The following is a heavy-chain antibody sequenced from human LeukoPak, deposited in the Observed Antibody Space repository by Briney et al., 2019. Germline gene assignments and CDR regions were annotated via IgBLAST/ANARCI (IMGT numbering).Heavy chain of an antibody. CDR3: AKDPFTGGSYYGLFDY. Sequence: TGGSLRLSCAASGFTFSSYAMSWVRQAPGKGLEWVSAISGSGGSTYYADSVKGRFTISRDNSKNTLYLQMNSLRAEDTAVYYCAKDPFTGGSYYGLFDYWGQGTLVTVSS. CDR1: GFTFSSYA. CDR2: ISGSGGST. J-gene: IGHJ4*02. V-gene: IGHV3-23*01. D-gene: IGHD1-26*01.